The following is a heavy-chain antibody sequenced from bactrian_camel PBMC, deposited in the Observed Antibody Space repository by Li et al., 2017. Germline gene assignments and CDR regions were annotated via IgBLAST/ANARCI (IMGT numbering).Heavy chain of an antibody. D-gene: IGHD6*01. J-gene: IGHJ6*01. CDR3: TADPFAVVAGSRTCAGA. V-gene: IGHV3S60*01. CDR2: INVAGQI. Sequence: HVQLVESGGGSVQPGGSLRLSCVVSGYSSHSHCMGWFRQAPGNECELVSSINVAGQIYYTDSVKGRFTISRDNAKRTLYLQMNNLKPEDTGVYYCTADPFAVVAGSRTCAGAWSQGTQVTVS. CDR1: GYSSHSHC.